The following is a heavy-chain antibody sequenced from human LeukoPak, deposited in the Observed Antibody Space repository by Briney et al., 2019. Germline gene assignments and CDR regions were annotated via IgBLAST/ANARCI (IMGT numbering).Heavy chain of an antibody. CDR1: GFTFSSYA. CDR2: ISSSSGYI. D-gene: IGHD6-19*01. J-gene: IGHJ6*02. CDR3: ARDTIAVAGNLHYYVMDV. Sequence: PGGSLRLSCAASGFTFSSYAMSWVRQAPGKGLEWVSSISSSSGYIYYADSVKGRFTISRDNAKNSLYLQMNSLRAEDTAVYYCARDTIAVAGNLHYYVMDVWGQGTTVTVSS. V-gene: IGHV3-21*01.